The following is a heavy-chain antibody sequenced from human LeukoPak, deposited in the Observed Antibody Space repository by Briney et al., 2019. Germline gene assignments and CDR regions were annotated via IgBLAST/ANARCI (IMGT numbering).Heavy chain of an antibody. D-gene: IGHD3-16*01. J-gene: IGHJ4*02. V-gene: IGHV3-30*18. Sequence: PGGSLRLSCAASGFTFSSYGMHWVRQAPGKGLEWVAVISYDGSNKYYADSVKGRFTISRDNSKNTLYLQMNSLRAGDTAVYYCAKGRLAVCDYWGQGTLVTVSS. CDR2: ISYDGSNK. CDR1: GFTFSSYG. CDR3: AKGRLAVCDY.